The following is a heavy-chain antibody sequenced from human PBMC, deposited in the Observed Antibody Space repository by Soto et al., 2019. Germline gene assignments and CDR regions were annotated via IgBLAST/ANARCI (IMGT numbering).Heavy chain of an antibody. CDR2: INSDGSST. CDR1: GFTFSSYW. D-gene: IGHD3-22*01. Sequence: EVQLVESGGGLVQPGGSLRLSCAASGFTFSSYWMHWVRQAPGKGLVWVSRINSDGSSTSYADSVKGRFTISRDNAKNTLYLQMNSLRSEDTAVYYCARAPEYYDSSGYYNYWGQGTLVTVSS. V-gene: IGHV3-74*01. CDR3: ARAPEYYDSSGYYNY. J-gene: IGHJ4*02.